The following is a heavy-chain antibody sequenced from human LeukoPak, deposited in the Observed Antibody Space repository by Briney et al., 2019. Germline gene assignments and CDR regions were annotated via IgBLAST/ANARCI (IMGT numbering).Heavy chain of an antibody. CDR3: ARVWNYYDSSGYYLGSSFDY. CDR2: ISVYNGNT. CDR1: GYTFTSYG. Sequence: ASMRVSCKASGYTFTSYGISWVRQAPGQGLEWMGWISVYNGNTNYAQNLQGRVTMTTDTSTSTAYMELRGLRSDDTAVYYCARVWNYYDSSGYYLGSSFDYWGQGTLVTVSS. J-gene: IGHJ4*02. V-gene: IGHV1-18*01. D-gene: IGHD3-22*01.